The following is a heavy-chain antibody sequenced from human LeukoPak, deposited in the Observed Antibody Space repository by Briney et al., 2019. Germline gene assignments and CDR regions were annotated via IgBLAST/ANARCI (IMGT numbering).Heavy chain of an antibody. CDR2: IYTSGST. CDR3: ARDSGSYWVDTFDI. V-gene: IGHV4-4*07. J-gene: IGHJ3*02. D-gene: IGHD1-26*01. CDR1: GGSISSYY. Sequence: SETLSLTCTVSGGSISSYYWSWIRQPPGKGLEWIGRIYTSGSTNYNPSLKSRVTMSVDTSKNQFSLKLSSVTAADTAVYYCARDSGSYWVDTFDIWGQGTMVTVSS.